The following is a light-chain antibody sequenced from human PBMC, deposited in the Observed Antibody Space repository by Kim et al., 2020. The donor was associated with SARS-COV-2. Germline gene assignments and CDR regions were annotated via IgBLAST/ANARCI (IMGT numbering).Light chain of an antibody. CDR2: GAS. Sequence: GDRVTITCRASQSISNYLNWYQQKPGKAPNLLIYGASSLQSGVPSRFSGSGSGADFTLTISSLQPEDFATYYCQQTYSTPRTFGQGTKVDIK. J-gene: IGKJ1*01. CDR1: QSISNY. CDR3: QQTYSTPRT. V-gene: IGKV1-39*01.